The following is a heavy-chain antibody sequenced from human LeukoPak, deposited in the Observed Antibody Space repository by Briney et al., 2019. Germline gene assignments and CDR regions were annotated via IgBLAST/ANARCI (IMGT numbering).Heavy chain of an antibody. CDR3: AREASTYYYDSSGYPKGDYFDY. J-gene: IGHJ4*02. Sequence: GRSLRLSCAASGFTFSSYGMHWVRQAPRKGLEGVAVIWFDGSNKYYADSVKGRFTISRDNSKSTLYLQMNSLRAEDTAVYYCAREASTYYYDSSGYPKGDYFDYWGQGTLVTVSS. V-gene: IGHV3-33*01. CDR1: GFTFSSYG. CDR2: IWFDGSNK. D-gene: IGHD3-22*01.